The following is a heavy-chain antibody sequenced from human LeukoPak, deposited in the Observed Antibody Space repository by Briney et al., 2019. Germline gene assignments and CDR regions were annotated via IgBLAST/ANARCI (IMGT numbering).Heavy chain of an antibody. D-gene: IGHD4-11*01. Sequence: SETLSLTCTVSGHSISNGYNWGWVRQPPGKGLECIGSISHIGSTYYNPSLESRVTISLDTSMNQFSLELRSVTAADTAVYYCARTYINFSNYFDPWGQGTLVTVSS. V-gene: IGHV4-38-2*02. J-gene: IGHJ5*02. CDR2: ISHIGST. CDR3: ARTYINFSNYFDP. CDR1: GHSISNGYN.